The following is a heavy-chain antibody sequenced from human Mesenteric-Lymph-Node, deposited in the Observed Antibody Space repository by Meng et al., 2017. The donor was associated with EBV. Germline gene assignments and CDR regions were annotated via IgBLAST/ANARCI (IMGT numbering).Heavy chain of an antibody. D-gene: IGHD3-22*01. Sequence: EVQLVESGGGLVKPGGSLRLSCAASGFTFSSYAMNWVRQTPGKGLEWVSSISGSSTSIYYADSVRGRFTISRDNAKKSLYLQMNGLRVEDTAVYYCVRAATTMIVVVTLMGADYWGPGTLVTVSS. CDR2: ISGSSTSI. CDR1: GFTFSSYA. J-gene: IGHJ4*02. V-gene: IGHV3-21*01. CDR3: VRAATTMIVVVTLMGADY.